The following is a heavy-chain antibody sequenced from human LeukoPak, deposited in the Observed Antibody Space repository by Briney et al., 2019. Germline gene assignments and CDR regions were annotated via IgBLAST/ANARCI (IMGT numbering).Heavy chain of an antibody. CDR2: INPNSGDT. V-gene: IGHV1-2*02. Sequence: GASVTVSFKASGSTFTDYYMHWERQAPGQGLEWMGWINPNSGDTYYAQKFQGRVTMTRDTSITTAYMELRTLRSDDTAVYYCARDRQGLTAGANNWFDPWGQGTLVSVSS. CDR1: GSTFTDYY. CDR3: ARDRQGLTAGANNWFDP. D-gene: IGHD1-26*01. J-gene: IGHJ5*02.